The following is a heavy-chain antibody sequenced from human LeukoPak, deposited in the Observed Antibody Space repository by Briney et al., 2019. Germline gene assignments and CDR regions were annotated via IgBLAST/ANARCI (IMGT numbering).Heavy chain of an antibody. Sequence: ASVKVSCKASGYTFTSYVIHWVRQAPGQRLEWMGWINAGNGNTKYSQEFQDRVTITRDTSASTAYMELSRLRSDDTAVYYCARPPDILTGYSADAFDIWGQGTMVTVSS. CDR2: INAGNGNT. D-gene: IGHD3-9*01. CDR1: GYTFTSYV. J-gene: IGHJ3*02. CDR3: ARPPDILTGYSADAFDI. V-gene: IGHV1-3*01.